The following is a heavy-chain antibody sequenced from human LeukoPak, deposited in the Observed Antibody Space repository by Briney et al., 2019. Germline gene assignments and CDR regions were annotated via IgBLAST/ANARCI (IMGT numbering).Heavy chain of an antibody. D-gene: IGHD6-19*01. V-gene: IGHV4-39*01. CDR3: ARRPCSGWFFDY. Sequence: SQTLSLTCTVSGGSISSCDYYWGWNRQPPGQALEWIGTIHYDGSTSYNPSLKSRGTIFLDTSSNQISHKEITVTSTDTAVFYCARRPCSGWFFDYWGRGARDSVSS. J-gene: IGHJ4*02. CDR1: GGSISSCDYY. CDR2: IHYDGST.